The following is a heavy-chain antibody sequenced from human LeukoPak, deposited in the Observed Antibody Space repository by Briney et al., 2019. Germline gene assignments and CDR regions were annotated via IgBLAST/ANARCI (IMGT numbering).Heavy chain of an antibody. V-gene: IGHV4-39*01. D-gene: IGHD4-17*01. Sequence: SETLSLTCTASGGSSSSDSHYWGWIRQPPGKGLEWIGSISYSGGTYYNVSLKSRVTISVDTSKNHFSLKLSSVTAADTAVYYCARQRDHGFFDYWGQGTQVTVSS. CDR1: GGSSSSDSHY. CDR3: ARQRDHGFFDY. J-gene: IGHJ4*02. CDR2: ISYSGGT.